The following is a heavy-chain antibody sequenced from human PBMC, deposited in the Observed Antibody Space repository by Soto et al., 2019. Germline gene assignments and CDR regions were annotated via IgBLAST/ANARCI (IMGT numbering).Heavy chain of an antibody. CDR2: IKRKTDGATT. J-gene: IGHJ4*02. CDR3: STDSYDFVWGSYRFLQY. D-gene: IGHD3-16*02. Sequence: PGGSLRLSCAASGFSFRNAWMSWVRQPPGKGLEWVGRIKRKTDGATTDYAPPVRGRFTISRDDSKNTLYLQMNSLKTEDTAVYFCSTDSYDFVWGSYRFLQYRGQGTLVTVSS. CDR1: GFSFRNAW. V-gene: IGHV3-15*01.